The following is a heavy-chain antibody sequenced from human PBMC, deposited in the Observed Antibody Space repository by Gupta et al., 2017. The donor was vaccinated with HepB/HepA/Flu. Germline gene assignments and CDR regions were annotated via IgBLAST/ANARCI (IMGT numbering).Heavy chain of an antibody. J-gene: IGHJ4*02. Sequence: QVQLQQWGAGLLKPSETLSLTCAVYGASFSDYYWSWIRQPPEKELEWIGEITHSGSINYNPSLKSRVTTSVDTSKNQFSLKLSSVTAADTAVYYCVAGLLTVGYWGQGTRVTVSS. V-gene: IGHV4-34*02. CDR1: GASFSDYY. CDR2: ITHSGSI. CDR3: VAGLLTVGY. D-gene: IGHD6-19*01.